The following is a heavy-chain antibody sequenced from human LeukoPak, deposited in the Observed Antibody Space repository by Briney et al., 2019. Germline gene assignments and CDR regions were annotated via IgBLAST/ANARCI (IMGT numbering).Heavy chain of an antibody. V-gene: IGHV3-23*01. CDR2: ISGSTGST. CDR1: GFTFSSEA. CDR3: AEDGASGSYCYFDY. J-gene: IGHJ4*02. D-gene: IGHD1-26*01. Sequence: GGSLRLSYAPSGFTFSSEATSWARQAPGKGLEWVSAISGSTGSTYYADSVKGRFTISRDNSKNTLYLQMKSLRAEDTAVYYCAEDGASGSYCYFDYWGQGTLVTVSS.